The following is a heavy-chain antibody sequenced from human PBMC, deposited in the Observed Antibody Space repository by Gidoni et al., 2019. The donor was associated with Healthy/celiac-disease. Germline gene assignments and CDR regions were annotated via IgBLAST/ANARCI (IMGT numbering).Heavy chain of an antibody. J-gene: IGHJ4*02. Sequence: VQLVESGGGLVKPGGSLRFSCAASGFTFSSYSMNWVRQAPGKGLEWVSSISSSSSYIYYADSVKGRFTISRDNAKNSLYLQMNSLRAEDTAVYYCARDDGPKYWNYWGQGTLVTVSS. CDR2: ISSSSSYI. D-gene: IGHD2-15*01. CDR3: ARDDGPKYWNY. CDR1: GFTFSSYS. V-gene: IGHV3-21*01.